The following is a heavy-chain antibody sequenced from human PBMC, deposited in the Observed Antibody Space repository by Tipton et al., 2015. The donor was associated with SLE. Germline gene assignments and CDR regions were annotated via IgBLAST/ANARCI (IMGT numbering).Heavy chain of an antibody. CDR3: AISAHYNDYRGGGWFDP. Sequence: VQLVQSGAEVKMPGESLKISCQASGYRFTSNWIGWVRQMPGKGLELMGIIHPRDSDTRYSPSFEGQVTISAAKSISTAYLQWSSLKASDTAMYYCAISAHYNDYRGGGWFDPWGQGTLVTVSS. D-gene: IGHD4-11*01. CDR1: GYRFTSNW. CDR2: IHPRDSDT. V-gene: IGHV5-51*03. J-gene: IGHJ5*02.